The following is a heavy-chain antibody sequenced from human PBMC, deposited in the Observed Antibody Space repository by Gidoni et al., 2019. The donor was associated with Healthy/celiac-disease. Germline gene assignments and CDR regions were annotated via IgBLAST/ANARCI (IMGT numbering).Heavy chain of an antibody. CDR1: GGSFSGYY. D-gene: IGHD3-10*01. J-gene: IGHJ6*02. V-gene: IGHV4-34*01. Sequence: QVQLQQWGAGLLKPSETLSLTCAVYGGSFSGYYWSWIRQPPGKGLEWIGEINHSGSTNYNPSLKSRVTISVDTSKNQFSLKLSSVTAADTAVYYCARAWPITMVRGLYYGMDVWGQGTTVTVSS. CDR2: INHSGST. CDR3: ARAWPITMVRGLYYGMDV.